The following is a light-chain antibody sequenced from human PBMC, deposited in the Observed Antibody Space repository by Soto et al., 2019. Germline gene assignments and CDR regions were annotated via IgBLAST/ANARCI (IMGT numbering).Light chain of an antibody. Sequence: QSVLTQPASVSGSPGQSITISCTGTSSDVGGYNYVSWYEQYPGKAPKLLISEVSNRPSGVSNRFSGSKSGNTASLTISGLQAEDEANYFCISYTDFSGPYVFGTGTNLTVL. CDR1: SSDVGGYNY. J-gene: IGLJ1*01. CDR3: ISYTDFSGPYV. V-gene: IGLV2-14*01. CDR2: EVS.